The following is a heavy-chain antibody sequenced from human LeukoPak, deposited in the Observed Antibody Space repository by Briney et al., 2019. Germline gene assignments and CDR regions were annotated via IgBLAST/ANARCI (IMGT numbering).Heavy chain of an antibody. CDR1: RYTFTKYG. D-gene: IGHD4-17*01. CDR3: ARGDDYGDYWGLY. CDR2: ISTYNGNT. J-gene: IGHJ4*02. Sequence: ASVKVSCKASRYTFTKYGITWVRQAPGQGLEWMGWISTYNGNTNYAQKLQGRVTMTTDTSTSTAYMELRSLISDDAAVYYCARGDDYGDYWGLYWGQGTLVTVSS. V-gene: IGHV1-18*01.